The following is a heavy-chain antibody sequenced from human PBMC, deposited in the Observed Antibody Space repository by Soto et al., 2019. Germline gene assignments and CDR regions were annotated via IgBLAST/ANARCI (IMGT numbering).Heavy chain of an antibody. CDR3: ASRLDGSRRDLLDF. Sequence: PGGSLRLSCAASGFTVSSNYMSWVRQAPGKGLEWVSVIYSGGSTYYADSVKGRFTISRDNSKNTLYLQMNSLRAEDTAVYYCASRLDGSRRDLLDFWGQGTFVT. V-gene: IGHV3-53*01. CDR1: GFTVSSNY. D-gene: IGHD2-21*01. J-gene: IGHJ4*01. CDR2: IYSGGST.